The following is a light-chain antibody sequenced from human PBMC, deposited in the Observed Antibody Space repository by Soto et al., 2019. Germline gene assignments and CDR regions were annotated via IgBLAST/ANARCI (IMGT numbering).Light chain of an antibody. J-gene: IGKJ4*01. CDR2: GAS. CDR1: QSVSSN. V-gene: IGKV3D-15*01. Sequence: EIVMTQSPATLSVSPGERATLSCRASQSVSSNLVWYQQKPGQAPRLLIYGASSRATGIPARFSGSVSGTGFTLTISSLQSEDFAVYHCQQYHKWPLTFGGGTKVEIK. CDR3: QQYHKWPLT.